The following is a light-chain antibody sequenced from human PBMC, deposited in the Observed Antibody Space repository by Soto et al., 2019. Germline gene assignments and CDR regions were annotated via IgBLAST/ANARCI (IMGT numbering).Light chain of an antibody. CDR3: NSYAGDIIRFV. J-gene: IGLJ1*01. CDR2: EVS. CDR1: SSDVGAYKY. V-gene: IGLV2-14*01. Sequence: QSALAQPASVSGSPGQSVTISCTGTSSDVGAYKYVSWYQPHPGKAPKPMIYEVSNRPSGVSNRFSGSKSGNTASLTISGLQADDEADYYCNSYAGDIIRFVFGTGTRSPS.